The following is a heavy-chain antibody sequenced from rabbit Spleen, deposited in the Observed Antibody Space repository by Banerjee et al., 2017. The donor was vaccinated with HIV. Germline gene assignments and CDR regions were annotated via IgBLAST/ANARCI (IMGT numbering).Heavy chain of an antibody. V-gene: IGHV1S40*01. CDR3: ARDTSSSFSSYGMDL. J-gene: IGHJ6*01. CDR1: GFSFSYNDY. Sequence: QSLEESGGDLVKPGAALTLTCTASGFSFSYNDYMCWVRQSPGKGPEWIACIDTGSSGFTYFATWAKGRFTCSKTSSTTVTLQMTRLTAADTATYFCARDTSSSFSSYGMDLWGQGTLVTVS. CDR2: IDTGSSGFT. D-gene: IGHD1-1*01.